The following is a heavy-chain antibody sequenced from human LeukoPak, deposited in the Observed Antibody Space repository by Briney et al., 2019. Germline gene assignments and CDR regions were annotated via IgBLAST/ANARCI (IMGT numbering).Heavy chain of an antibody. D-gene: IGHD2-8*02. J-gene: IGHJ6*02. Sequence: SETLSLTCTVSGGSISIDTFYWGWIRQPPGKGLEWIGSIYYSGNTYYNPSLETRVTISVDTSKNQFSLRLSSVTAADTAVYYCVRHKDPWSYYYYYGMDVWGQGTTVTVSS. CDR1: GGSISIDTFY. V-gene: IGHV4-39*01. CDR2: IYYSGNT. CDR3: VRHKDPWSYYYYYGMDV.